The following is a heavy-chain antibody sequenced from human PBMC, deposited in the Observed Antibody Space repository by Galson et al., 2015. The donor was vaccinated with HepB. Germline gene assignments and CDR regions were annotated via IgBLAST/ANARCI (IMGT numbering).Heavy chain of an antibody. Sequence: SLRLSCAASGFTFSSYAIHWVRQAPGKGLEWVAVISYDGSDKYYADSVKGRFTISRDNSKNTLYMLMNNLRAEDTAVYYCARDALRGTYSANDYVYWGQGTLVTVSS. CDR2: ISYDGSDK. CDR1: GFTFSSYA. D-gene: IGHD5-12*01. CDR3: ARDALRGTYSANDYVY. J-gene: IGHJ4*02. V-gene: IGHV3-30-3*01.